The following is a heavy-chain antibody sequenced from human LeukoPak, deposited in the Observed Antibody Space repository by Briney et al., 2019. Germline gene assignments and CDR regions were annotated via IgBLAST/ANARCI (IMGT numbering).Heavy chain of an antibody. CDR2: ISNNGGYT. V-gene: IGHV3-23*01. D-gene: IGHD2-15*01. Sequence: GGSLRLSCAASGFTFSSSAMIWVRQAPGKGLEWVSAISNNGGYTYYADSVQGRFTISRDNSKSTLCLQMNSLRAEDTAVYYCAKQLGYCSDGSCYFPYWGQGTLVTVSS. J-gene: IGHJ4*02. CDR3: AKQLGYCSDGSCYFPY. CDR1: GFTFSSSA.